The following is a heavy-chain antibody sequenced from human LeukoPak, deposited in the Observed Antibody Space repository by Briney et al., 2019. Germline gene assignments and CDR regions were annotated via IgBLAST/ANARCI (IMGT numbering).Heavy chain of an antibody. CDR2: IYYIGTT. J-gene: IGHJ4*02. Sequence: PSETLSLTCTVSGGSISSSSHYWGWIRQPPGKGPEWLGTIYYIGTTYDNPSLKSRVTISVDTSKNQFSLRLTSVTAADTAVYYCARLSASYCGTVDYWGQGTLVTVSS. CDR3: ARLSASYCGTVDY. V-gene: IGHV4-39*01. CDR1: GGSISSSSHY. D-gene: IGHD1-26*01.